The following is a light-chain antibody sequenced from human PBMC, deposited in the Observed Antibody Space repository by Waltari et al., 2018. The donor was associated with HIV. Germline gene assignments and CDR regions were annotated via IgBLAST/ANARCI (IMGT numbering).Light chain of an antibody. CDR3: QQRTNWLWT. Sequence: VLTQSPATLSLSPGERATLSCRASQTVGSFLAWYQQRPGQAPRLLIYDASNRATDIPGRFSGSGSGTDFTLTISSLEPEDFVVYYCQQRTNWLWTFGQGTMVEIK. CDR1: QTVGSF. V-gene: IGKV3-11*01. J-gene: IGKJ1*01. CDR2: DAS.